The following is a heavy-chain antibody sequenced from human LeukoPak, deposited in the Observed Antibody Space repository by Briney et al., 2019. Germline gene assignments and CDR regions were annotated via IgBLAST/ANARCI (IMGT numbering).Heavy chain of an antibody. CDR1: GFTFSSYG. V-gene: IGHV3-33*01. J-gene: IGHJ5*02. Sequence: GGSLRLSCAASGFTFSSYGMHWVRQAPGKGLEWVAVIWYDGSNKYYADSVKGRFTIPRDNSKNTLYLQMNSLRAEDTAVYYCARGWSYYETTNWFDPWGQGTLVTVSS. CDR2: IWYDGSNK. D-gene: IGHD3-22*01. CDR3: ARGWSYYETTNWFDP.